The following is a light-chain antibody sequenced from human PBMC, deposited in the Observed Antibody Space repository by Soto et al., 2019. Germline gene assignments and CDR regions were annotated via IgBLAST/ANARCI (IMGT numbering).Light chain of an antibody. CDR3: QQYGSSPLT. V-gene: IGKV3-20*01. Sequence: EIVFTPSPATLSLSPVERATLSCRASQSVSSSYLAWYQQKPGQPPRLLIYGASSRATGIPDRFSGSGSGTDFTLTISRLEPEDFAVYYCQQYGSSPLTFGGGTKVDIK. CDR1: QSVSSSY. CDR2: GAS. J-gene: IGKJ4*01.